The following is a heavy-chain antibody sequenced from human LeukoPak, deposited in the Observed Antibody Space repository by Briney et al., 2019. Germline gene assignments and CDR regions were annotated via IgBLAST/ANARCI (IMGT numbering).Heavy chain of an antibody. CDR2: IRSDGNSI. J-gene: IGHJ4*02. CDR3: ARVGSTYFYS. CDR1: GFQLSDYW. D-gene: IGHD1-1*01. V-gene: IGHV3-74*01. Sequence: GGSLRLSCAASGFQLSDYWMHWVRQAPGKGLEWVSRIRSDGNSISYADSARGRFTISRDNTKNTLYLQMNSLRAEDTAVYFCARVGSTYFYSWGQGTQVIVSS.